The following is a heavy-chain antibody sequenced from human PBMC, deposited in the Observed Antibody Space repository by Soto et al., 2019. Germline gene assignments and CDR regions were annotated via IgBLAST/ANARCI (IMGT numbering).Heavy chain of an antibody. CDR1: GFTLSSYA. CDR2: ISGSGNRT. CDR3: AKEVTSGSHSHYYYGLDV. Sequence: EVQLLESGGGLVQPGGSLRLSCAASGFTLSSYAMSWVRQAPGKGLEWVSAISGSGNRTFHADSVKGRFTISRDNAKNALYLQMNSLRVEDTAVYYCAKEVTSGSHSHYYYGLDVWGQGTMVTVSS. J-gene: IGHJ6*02. D-gene: IGHD1-26*01. V-gene: IGHV3-23*01.